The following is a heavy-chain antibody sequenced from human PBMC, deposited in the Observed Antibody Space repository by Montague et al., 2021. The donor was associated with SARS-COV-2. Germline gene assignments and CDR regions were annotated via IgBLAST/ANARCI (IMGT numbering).Heavy chain of an antibody. CDR1: GFTVSSNY. D-gene: IGHD5-12*01. Sequence: SRRLSWSASGFTVSSNYMSWVRQAPGKGLEWVSVIYSGGSTYYADSVKGRFTISRDNSKNTLYLQMNSLRAEDTAVYYCAREVATIFGLAFDIWGQGTMVTVSS. CDR3: AREVATIFGLAFDI. CDR2: IYSGGST. J-gene: IGHJ3*02. V-gene: IGHV3-53*01.